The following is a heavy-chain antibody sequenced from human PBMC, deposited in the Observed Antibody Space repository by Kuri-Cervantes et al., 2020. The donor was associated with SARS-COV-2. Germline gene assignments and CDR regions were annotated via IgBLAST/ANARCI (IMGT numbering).Heavy chain of an antibody. CDR1: GFTFSSYA. D-gene: IGHD3-22*01. CDR3: AKDPLNNHYYHSNTSEDGDV. J-gene: IGHJ6*02. CDR2: IYSGGSST. V-gene: IGHV3-23*03. Sequence: GESLKISCAASGFTFSSYAMSWVRQAPGKGLEWVSAIYSGGSSTYYADSVKGRFTISRDNSKNTLYLQMNSLRAEDTAVYYCAKDPLNNHYYHSNTSEDGDVRGQGTTVTVSS.